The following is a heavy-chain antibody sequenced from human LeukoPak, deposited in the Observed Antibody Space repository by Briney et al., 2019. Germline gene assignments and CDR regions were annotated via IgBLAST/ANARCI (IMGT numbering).Heavy chain of an antibody. Sequence: PSETLSLTCAVYGGSFSGYYWSWIRQPPGKGLEWIGEINHSGSTNYNPSLKSRVTISVDTSKNQFSLKLSSVTAADTAVYYCARRLVRWLRSGRTPYMDVWGKGTTVTVSS. CDR3: ARRLVRWLRSGRTPYMDV. CDR2: INHSGST. V-gene: IGHV4-34*01. J-gene: IGHJ6*03. D-gene: IGHD5-12*01. CDR1: GGSFSGYY.